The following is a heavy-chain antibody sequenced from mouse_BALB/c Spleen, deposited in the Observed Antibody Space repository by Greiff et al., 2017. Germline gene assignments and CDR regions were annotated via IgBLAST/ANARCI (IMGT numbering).Heavy chain of an antibody. Sequence: QVQLQQSGAELMKPGASVKISCKATGYTFSSYWIEWVKQRPGHGLEWIGEILPGSGSTNYNEKFKGKATFTADTSSNTAYMQLSSLTSEDSAVYYCARGIYYGNSVYFDYWGQGTTLTVSS. CDR3: ARGIYYGNSVYFDY. J-gene: IGHJ2*01. CDR2: ILPGSGST. CDR1: GYTFSSYW. V-gene: IGHV1-9*01. D-gene: IGHD2-1*01.